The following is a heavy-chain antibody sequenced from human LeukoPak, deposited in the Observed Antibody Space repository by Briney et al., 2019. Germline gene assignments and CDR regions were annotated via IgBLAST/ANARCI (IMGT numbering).Heavy chain of an antibody. V-gene: IGHV1-18*01. CDR2: ISAYNGNT. CDR1: GYTFTSYG. D-gene: IGHD6-19*01. J-gene: IGHJ5*02. CDR3: ASQSSGWFSPHGPWFDP. Sequence: ASVKVSRKASGYTFTSYGISWVRQAPGQGLEWMGWISAYNGNTNYAQKLQGRVTMTTDTSTSTAYMELRSLRSDDTAVYYCASQSSGWFSPHGPWFDPWGQGTLVTVSS.